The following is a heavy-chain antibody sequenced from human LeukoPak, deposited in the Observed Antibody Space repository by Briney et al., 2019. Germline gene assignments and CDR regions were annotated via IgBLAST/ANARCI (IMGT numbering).Heavy chain of an antibody. V-gene: IGHV4-59*08. J-gene: IGHJ4*02. CDR2: IYYSGST. CDR1: GGSISSYY. D-gene: IGHD4/OR15-4a*01. Sequence: KSSETLSLTCTVSGGSISSYYWSWIRQPPGKGLEWIGYIYYSGSTYYNPSLKSRVTKSVDTSKNQFSLKLSSVTAADTAVYYCARLHTGAIDYWGQGTLVTVSS. CDR3: ARLHTGAIDY.